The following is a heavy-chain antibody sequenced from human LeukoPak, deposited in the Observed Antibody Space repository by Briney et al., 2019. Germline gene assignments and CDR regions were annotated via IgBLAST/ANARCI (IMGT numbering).Heavy chain of an antibody. CDR3: ARVAGYSSSWLDY. CDR2: TRNKANSYTT. J-gene: IGHJ4*02. D-gene: IGHD6-13*01. Sequence: GGSLRLSCAASGFTFSDHYMDWVRQAPGKGLERVGRTRNKANSYTTEYAASVKGRFTISRDDSKNSLYLQMNSLKTEDTAVYYCARVAGYSSSWLDYWGQGTLVTVSS. CDR1: GFTFSDHY. V-gene: IGHV3-72*01.